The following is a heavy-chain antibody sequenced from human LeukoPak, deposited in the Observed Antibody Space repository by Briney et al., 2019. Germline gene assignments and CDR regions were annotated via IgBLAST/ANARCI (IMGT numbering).Heavy chain of an antibody. CDR2: ISASGGST. Sequence: GGSLRLSCAASGFTFSNYAMSWVRQAPGKGLEWVSTISASGGSTYYAGSVKGRFTVSRDNSKNTLYLQMNNLRAEDTAVYYCAKSKGDNVLHYFDYWGQGTLVTVSS. V-gene: IGHV3-23*01. D-gene: IGHD2-21*02. CDR1: GFTFSNYA. CDR3: AKSKGDNVLHYFDY. J-gene: IGHJ4*02.